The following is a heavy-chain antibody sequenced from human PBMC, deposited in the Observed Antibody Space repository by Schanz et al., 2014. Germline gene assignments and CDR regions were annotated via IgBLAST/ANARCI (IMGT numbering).Heavy chain of an antibody. V-gene: IGHV3-11*01. CDR1: GFTFSDSF. Sequence: QVLLVESGGGLVKPGGSLRLSCSASGFTFSDSFMSWICQTPGKGLEWLSYISSSGNIIHYADSVKGRFTISRDNAKNSLYLQMTGLRAEDTAVYYCAAHETLSTTACYPSWGQGTLVAVSS. CDR3: AAHETLSTTACYPS. CDR2: ISSSGNII. D-gene: IGHD2-2*01. J-gene: IGHJ4*02.